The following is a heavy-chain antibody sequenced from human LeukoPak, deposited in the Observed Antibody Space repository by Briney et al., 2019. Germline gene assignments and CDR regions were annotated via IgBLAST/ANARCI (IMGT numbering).Heavy chain of an antibody. V-gene: IGHV4-59*08. J-gene: IGHJ4*02. CDR2: IYYGGST. CDR3: ARYSSSWYPYFDY. Sequence: SETLSLTCTVSGGSISSYYWSWIRQPPGKGLEWIGYIYYGGSTNYNPSLKSRVTISVDTSKNQFSLKLSSVTAADTAVYYCARYSSSWYPYFDYWGQGTLVTVSS. D-gene: IGHD6-13*01. CDR1: GGSISSYY.